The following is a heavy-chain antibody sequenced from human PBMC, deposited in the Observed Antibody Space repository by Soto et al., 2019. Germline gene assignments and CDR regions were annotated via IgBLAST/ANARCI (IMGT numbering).Heavy chain of an antibody. D-gene: IGHD2-2*01. CDR3: AKDLMGYCSRTSCYSAAHYHYYGLDG. J-gene: IGHJ6*01. CDR1: GFTFSSYG. Sequence: QPEGSLRLSCAASGFTFSSYGMHCVRQAPGKGLEWVAVISYDGSNKYYADSVKGRFTISRDNSKNTLYLQMNSLRAEDTAVYYCAKDLMGYCSRTSCYSAAHYHYYGLDGGAPGTTVTVS. V-gene: IGHV3-30*18. CDR2: ISYDGSNK.